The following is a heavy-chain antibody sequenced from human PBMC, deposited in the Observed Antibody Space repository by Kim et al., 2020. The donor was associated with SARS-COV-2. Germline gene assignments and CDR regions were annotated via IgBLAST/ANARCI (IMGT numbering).Heavy chain of an antibody. CDR1: GFTFSSYS. J-gene: IGHJ4*02. CDR2: ISSSSSYI. V-gene: IGHV3-21*01. Sequence: GGSLRLSCAASGFTFSSYSMNWVRQAPGKGLEWVSSISSSSSYIYYADSVKGRFTISRDNAKNSLYLQMNSLRAEDTAVYYCAGRGDDYGDPFDYWGQGTLVTVSS. CDR3: AGRGDDYGDPFDY. D-gene: IGHD4-17*01.